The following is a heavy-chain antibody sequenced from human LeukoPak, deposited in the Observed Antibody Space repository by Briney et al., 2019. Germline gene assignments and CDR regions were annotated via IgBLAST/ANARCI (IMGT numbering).Heavy chain of an antibody. CDR2: IYYSGST. Sequence: SETLSLTCTVTGGSISSYYWSWIRQPPGKGLEWIGYIYYSGSTNYNPSLKSRVTISVDTSQNQFSLKLSSVTAADTAVYYCARGELKVRPGFDPWGQGTLVTVSS. V-gene: IGHV4-59*01. J-gene: IGHJ5*02. D-gene: IGHD1-7*01. CDR3: ARGELKVRPGFDP. CDR1: GGSISSYY.